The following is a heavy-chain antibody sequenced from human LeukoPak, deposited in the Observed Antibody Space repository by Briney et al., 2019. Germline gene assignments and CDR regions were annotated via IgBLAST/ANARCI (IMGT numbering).Heavy chain of an antibody. Sequence: SETLSLTCAVYGGSFSGYYWSWIRQPPGKGLEWIGEINHSGSTNYNPSLKSRVTISVDTSKNQFSLKLGSVTAADTAVYYCARDRTSGSYYFDYWGQGTLVTVSS. J-gene: IGHJ4*02. CDR3: ARDRTSGSYYFDY. CDR2: INHSGST. CDR1: GGSFSGYY. V-gene: IGHV4-34*01. D-gene: IGHD3-10*01.